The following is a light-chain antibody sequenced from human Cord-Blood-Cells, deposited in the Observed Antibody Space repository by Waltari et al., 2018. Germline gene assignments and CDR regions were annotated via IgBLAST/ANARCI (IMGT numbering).Light chain of an antibody. Sequence: IALRQSPARLYLSAGERATLSCRASQSVSSYLAWYQQKPGKAPRLLIYDASNRATGIPARFSGSGSGTDFTLTISSLEPEDFGVYYCQQRSNWPPGYTFGQGTKLEIK. CDR1: QSVSSY. CDR3: QQRSNWPPGYT. J-gene: IGKJ2*01. CDR2: DAS. V-gene: IGKV3-11*01.